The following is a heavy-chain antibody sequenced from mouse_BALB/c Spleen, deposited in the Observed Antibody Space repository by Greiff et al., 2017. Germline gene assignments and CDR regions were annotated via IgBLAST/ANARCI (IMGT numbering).Heavy chain of an antibody. J-gene: IGHJ3*01. CDR1: GYTFTSYV. CDR2: INPYNDGT. D-gene: IGHD2-4*01. Sequence: EVQLVESGPELVKPGASVKMSCKASGYTFTSYVMHWVKQKPGQGLEWIGYINPYNDGTKYNEKFKGKATLTSDKSSSTSYMELSSLTSEDSAVYYCARRGDYDRAWFAYWGQGTLVTVSA. CDR3: ARRGDYDRAWFAY. V-gene: IGHV1-14*01.